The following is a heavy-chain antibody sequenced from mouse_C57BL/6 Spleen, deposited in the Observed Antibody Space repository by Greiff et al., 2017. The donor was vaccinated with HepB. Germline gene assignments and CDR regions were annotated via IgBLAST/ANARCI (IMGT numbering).Heavy chain of an antibody. D-gene: IGHD4-1*01. CDR3: ARRGEKLVLYYAMDY. V-gene: IGHV1-61*01. CDR2: IYPSDSET. CDR1: GYTFTSYW. Sequence: VKLQQPGAELVRPGSSVKLSCKASGYTFTSYWMDWVKQRPGQGLEWIGNIYPSDSETHYNQKFKDKATLTVDKSSSTAYMQLSSLTSEDSAVYYCARRGEKLVLYYAMDYWGQGTSVTVSS. J-gene: IGHJ4*01.